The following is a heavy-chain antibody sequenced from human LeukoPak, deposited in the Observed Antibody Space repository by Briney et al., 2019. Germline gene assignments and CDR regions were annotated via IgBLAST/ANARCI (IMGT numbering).Heavy chain of an antibody. CDR3: ARDWSGSSWYVSGPDY. Sequence: GGSLRLSCAASGFTFSSYAMHWVRQAPGKGLEWVAVISYDGSNKYYADSVKGRFTISRDNSKNTLYLQMNSLRAEDTAVYYCARDWSGSSWYVSGPDYWGQGTLVTVSS. CDR1: GFTFSSYA. CDR2: ISYDGSNK. J-gene: IGHJ4*02. V-gene: IGHV3-30-3*01. D-gene: IGHD6-13*01.